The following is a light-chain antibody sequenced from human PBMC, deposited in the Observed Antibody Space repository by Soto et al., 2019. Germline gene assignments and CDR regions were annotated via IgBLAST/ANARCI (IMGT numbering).Light chain of an antibody. J-gene: IGKJ5*01. V-gene: IGKV1-33*01. CDR2: DAS. Sequence: DIQMTQSPSSVSASVGDRVSIXXQASQDISDYLNWYQQKPGKAPKIXIYDASNLETGVPSRFSGSGSGTDFTFTISSLQPEDIATYYCQQYDNLPITFGQGTRLEIK. CDR3: QQYDNLPIT. CDR1: QDISDY.